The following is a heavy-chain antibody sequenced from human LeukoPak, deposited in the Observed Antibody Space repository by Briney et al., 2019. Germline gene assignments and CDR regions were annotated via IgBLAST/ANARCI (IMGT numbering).Heavy chain of an antibody. J-gene: IGHJ4*02. Sequence: PGGSLRLSCAASGFTFSSYGMHWVRQAPGKGLEWVAVIWYDGSNKYYADSVKGRFTISGDNAKNSLYLQMNSLRAEDTAVYYCARDVGLYYYDSSGYSDYWGQGTLVTVSS. V-gene: IGHV3-33*01. CDR3: ARDVGLYYYDSSGYSDY. CDR1: GFTFSSYG. D-gene: IGHD3-22*01. CDR2: IWYDGSNK.